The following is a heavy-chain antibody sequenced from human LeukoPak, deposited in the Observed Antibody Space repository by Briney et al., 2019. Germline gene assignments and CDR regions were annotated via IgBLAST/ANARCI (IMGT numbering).Heavy chain of an antibody. J-gene: IGHJ3*02. CDR1: GFTFSSYE. V-gene: IGHV3-7*01. D-gene: IGHD3-3*01. CDR3: AKPITVSGATDGFDI. CDR2: IKQDGNEK. Sequence: GGSLRLSCAASGFTFSSYEMNWVRQAPGKGLEWVANIKQDGNEKYYVGSVKGRFTISRDNAKNSLYLQMNSLRVEDTAVYYCAKPITVSGATDGFDIWGQGTMVTVSS.